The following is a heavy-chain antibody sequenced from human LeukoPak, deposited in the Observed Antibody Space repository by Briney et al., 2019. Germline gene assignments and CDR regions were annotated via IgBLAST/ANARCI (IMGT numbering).Heavy chain of an antibody. D-gene: IGHD6-19*01. V-gene: IGHV3-9*01. J-gene: IGHJ4*02. CDR3: AREGGGSLSSGSY. Sequence: PGGSLRLSCAASGFTFDDYAMHWVRQAPGKGLEWVSGISWNSGSIGYADSVKGRFTISRDNAKNSLYLQMNSLRAEDTAVYYCAREGGGSLSSGSYWGQGTLVTVSS. CDR2: ISWNSGSI. CDR1: GFTFDDYA.